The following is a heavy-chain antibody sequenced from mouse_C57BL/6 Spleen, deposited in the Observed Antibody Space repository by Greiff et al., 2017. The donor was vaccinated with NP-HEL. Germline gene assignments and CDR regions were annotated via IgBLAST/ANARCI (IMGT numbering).Heavy chain of an antibody. CDR1: GYTFTDYY. Sequence: EVQLQQSGPELVKPGASVKISCKASGYTFTDYYMNWVKQSHGKSLEWIGDINPNNGGTSYNQKFKGKATLTVDKSSSTAYMELRSLTSEDSAVYYCARPLSTVVSPRGPFDYWGQGTTLTVSS. J-gene: IGHJ2*01. CDR2: INPNNGGT. D-gene: IGHD1-1*01. CDR3: ARPLSTVVSPRGPFDY. V-gene: IGHV1-26*01.